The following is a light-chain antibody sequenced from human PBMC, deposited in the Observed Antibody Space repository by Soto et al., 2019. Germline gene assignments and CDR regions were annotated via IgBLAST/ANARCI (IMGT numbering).Light chain of an antibody. CDR3: QQRSKWPWT. V-gene: IGKV3-11*01. Sequence: EIVLTQSPATLSLSPGERATLSCRASESVSSYLAWYQQNPGQAPRLLIYDASNRATGIPARFSGSGSGTDFTLTISSLEPEDFVAYYCQQRSKWPWTFGQGTKVEIK. CDR2: DAS. J-gene: IGKJ1*01. CDR1: ESVSSY.